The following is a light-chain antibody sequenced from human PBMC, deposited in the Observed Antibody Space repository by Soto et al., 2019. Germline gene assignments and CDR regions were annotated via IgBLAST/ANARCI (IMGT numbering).Light chain of an antibody. J-gene: IGKJ5*01. Sequence: ILLTQSPSSLSASFGYSVTITCRASQGIDTSLAWYQQKPGKAPKLLIYAASNFQSGVPSRFSGSGSGTHFTLTISSLQPEDFATYYCQQLHGYPITFGQGTRLETK. CDR3: QQLHGYPIT. CDR2: AAS. CDR1: QGIDTS. V-gene: IGKV1-9*01.